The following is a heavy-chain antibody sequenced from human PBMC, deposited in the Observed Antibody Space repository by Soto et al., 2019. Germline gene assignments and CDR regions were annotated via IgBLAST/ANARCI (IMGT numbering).Heavy chain of an antibody. D-gene: IGHD4-17*01. CDR1: GFTFSSYG. CDR3: ARYGPPFDY. Sequence: GGSLRLSCAASGFTFSSYGMHWVRQAPGKGLEWVAVISYDGSNKYYADSVKGRFTISRDNSKNTLYLQMNSLRAEDTAVYYCARYGPPFDYWGQGTLVTVSS. CDR2: ISYDGSNK. V-gene: IGHV3-30*03. J-gene: IGHJ4*02.